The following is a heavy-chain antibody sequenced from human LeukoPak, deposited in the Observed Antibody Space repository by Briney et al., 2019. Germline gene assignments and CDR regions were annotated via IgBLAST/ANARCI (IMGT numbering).Heavy chain of an antibody. D-gene: IGHD6-19*01. Sequence: GGSLRLSCAASGFTFTSYAMSWVRQAPGKGLEWVSSISGRDGSTYYADSVKGRFTISRDNSKNTLYLQMNSLRAEDTAVYYCAKHKWLVSPSFFDYWGQGTLVSVSS. CDR3: AKHKWLVSPSFFDY. CDR2: ISGRDGST. J-gene: IGHJ4*02. V-gene: IGHV3-23*01. CDR1: GFTFTSYA.